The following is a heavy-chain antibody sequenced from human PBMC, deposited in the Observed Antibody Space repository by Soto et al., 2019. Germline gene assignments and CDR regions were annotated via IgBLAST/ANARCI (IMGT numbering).Heavy chain of an antibody. Sequence: ASVKVSCKASGYTFTSYGISWVRQAPGQGLEWMGWISAYNGNTNYAQKLQGRVTMTTDTSTSTAYMELRSLRSDDTAVYYCATWGSTDYYYYMDVWGKGTTVTVSS. CDR2: ISAYNGNT. J-gene: IGHJ6*03. D-gene: IGHD2-2*01. CDR1: GYTFTSYG. V-gene: IGHV1-18*01. CDR3: ATWGSTDYYYYMDV.